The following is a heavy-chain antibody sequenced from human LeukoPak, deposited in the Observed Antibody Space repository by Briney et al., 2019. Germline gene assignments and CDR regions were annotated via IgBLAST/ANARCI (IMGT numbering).Heavy chain of an antibody. Sequence: GASVKVSCKASGYTFTSYYMHWVRQAPGQGLEWMGIINPSGGSTGYAQKFQGRVTMTRDTSTSTVYMELSSLRSEDTAVYYCARDHSTLLWFGELQFPDYWGQGTLVTVSS. J-gene: IGHJ4*02. CDR3: ARDHSTLLWFGELQFPDY. V-gene: IGHV1-46*01. CDR1: GYTFTSYY. CDR2: INPSGGST. D-gene: IGHD3-10*01.